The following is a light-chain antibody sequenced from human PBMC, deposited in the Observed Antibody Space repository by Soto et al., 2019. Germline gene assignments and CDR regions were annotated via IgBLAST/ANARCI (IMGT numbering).Light chain of an antibody. Sequence: QSVLTQPPSASGTPGQRVTLSCSGSSSNIGSNYVYWYQQFPGSAPKLLIYRNDQRPSGVPDRFCGSESGTSASLAISGPRSEDEADYYCAAWDDSLSAVVFGGGSKLTVL. CDR3: AAWDDSLSAVV. V-gene: IGLV1-47*01. J-gene: IGLJ2*01. CDR2: RND. CDR1: SSNIGSNY.